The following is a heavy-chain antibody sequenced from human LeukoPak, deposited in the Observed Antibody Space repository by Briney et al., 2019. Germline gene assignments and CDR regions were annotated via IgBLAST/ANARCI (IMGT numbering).Heavy chain of an antibody. CDR3: AKLGLTTPFDY. V-gene: IGHV4-39*01. Sequence: KSGGSLRLSCAASGFTFSSYSMNWVRQPPGKGLEWIGSIYYSGSTYYNPSLKSRVTISVDTSKNQFSLKLSSVTAADTAVYYCAKLGLTTPFDYWGQGTLVTVSS. D-gene: IGHD1-1*01. CDR1: GFTFSSYSMN. J-gene: IGHJ4*02. CDR2: IYYSGST.